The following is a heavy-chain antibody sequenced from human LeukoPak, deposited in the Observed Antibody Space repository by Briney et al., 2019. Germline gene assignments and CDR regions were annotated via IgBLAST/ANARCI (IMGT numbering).Heavy chain of an antibody. CDR2: IYSGGST. CDR1: GFTVSSNY. Sequence: GGSLRLSCAASGFTVSSNYMSWVRQAPGKGLEWVSVIYSGGSTYYADSVKGRFTISRDNSKNTLYLQMNSLRAEDTAVYYCARETSGYYPLYYYGMDVWGQGTTVTVSS. V-gene: IGHV3-66*01. J-gene: IGHJ6*02. D-gene: IGHD3-22*01. CDR3: ARETSGYYPLYYYGMDV.